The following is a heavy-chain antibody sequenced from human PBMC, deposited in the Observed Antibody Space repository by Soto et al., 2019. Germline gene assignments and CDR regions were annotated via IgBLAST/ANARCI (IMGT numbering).Heavy chain of an antibody. CDR2: IYYSGST. D-gene: IGHD6-13*01. CDR3: ARSCGVAAAGPFDY. J-gene: IGHJ4*02. Sequence: SETLSLTCTVSGGSIISGGYYWSLIRQHPGKGLEWIGYIYYSGSTYYNPSLKSRVTISVDTSKNQFSLKLSSVTAADTAVYYCARSCGVAAAGPFDYWGQGTLVTVSS. CDR1: GGSIISGGYY. V-gene: IGHV4-31*03.